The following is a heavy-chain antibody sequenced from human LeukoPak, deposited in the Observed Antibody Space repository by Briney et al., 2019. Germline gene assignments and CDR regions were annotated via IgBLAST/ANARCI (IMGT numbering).Heavy chain of an antibody. J-gene: IGHJ3*02. CDR2: IYYSGST. D-gene: IGHD3-22*01. Sequence: PSETLSLTCTVSGGSISSSSYYWGWIRQPPGKGLEWLGSIYYSGSTYYNASLKSRVTISVDTSKNQFSLKLSSVTAADTAVYYCARVYDYDRGVSDALDIWGRGTMVTVSS. V-gene: IGHV4-39*07. CDR3: ARVYDYDRGVSDALDI. CDR1: GGSISSSSYY.